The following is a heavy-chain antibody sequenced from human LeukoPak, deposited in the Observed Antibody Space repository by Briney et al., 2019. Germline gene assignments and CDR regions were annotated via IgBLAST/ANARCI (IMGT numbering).Heavy chain of an antibody. Sequence: GGSLRLSCAASGFTFSSYSMNWVRQAPGKGLEWVSYISSSSTIYYADSVKGRFTISRDNAKNSLYLQMNSLRAEDTAVYYCARDNAYYDSSGYYGGWGQGTLVTVSS. D-gene: IGHD3-22*01. V-gene: IGHV3-48*04. CDR2: ISSSSTI. CDR3: ARDNAYYDSSGYYGG. CDR1: GFTFSSYS. J-gene: IGHJ4*02.